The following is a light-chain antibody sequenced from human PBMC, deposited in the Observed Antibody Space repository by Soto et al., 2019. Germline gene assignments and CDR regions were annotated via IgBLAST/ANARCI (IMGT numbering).Light chain of an antibody. CDR2: DAS. CDR1: QSVNIN. J-gene: IGKJ5*01. Sequence: EIVLTQSPATLSLSPGERATLFCRASQSVNINLAWYQQRPGQAPRLLIYDASHRVTGIPARFSGSGSGTDFALTISSLEPEDFATYYCQQSYTTPRITFGQGTRLEIK. CDR3: QQSYTTPRIT. V-gene: IGKV3-11*01.